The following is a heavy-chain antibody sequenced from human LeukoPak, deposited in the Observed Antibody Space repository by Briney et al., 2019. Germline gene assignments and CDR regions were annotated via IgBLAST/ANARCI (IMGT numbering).Heavy chain of an antibody. D-gene: IGHD3-3*01. V-gene: IGHV4-34*01. CDR2: INHSGST. CDR1: GGSFSGYY. J-gene: IGHJ4*02. Sequence: SETLSLTCAVYGGSFSGYYWSWIRQPPGKGLEWIGEINHSGSTNYNPSLKSRVTISVDTSKNQFSLKLSSVTAADTAVYYCARDPGLGGFWSGYSYFDYWGQGTLVTVSS. CDR3: ARDPGLGGFWSGYSYFDY.